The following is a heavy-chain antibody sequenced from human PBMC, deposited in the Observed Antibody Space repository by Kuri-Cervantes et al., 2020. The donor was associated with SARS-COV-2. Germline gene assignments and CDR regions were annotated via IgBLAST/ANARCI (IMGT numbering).Heavy chain of an antibody. Sequence: GESLKISCAASGFMFSNYWMSWVRQPKGKGLEWVAKVKADGSETYYADSVKGRFIVSRDNVKKSLDLQMNSLRLEDTAIYYCARDSHCSSTSCYTDGMDVWGQGTTVTVSS. D-gene: IGHD2-2*02. J-gene: IGHJ6*02. CDR2: VKADGSET. CDR1: GFMFSNYW. CDR3: ARDSHCSSTSCYTDGMDV. V-gene: IGHV3-7*05.